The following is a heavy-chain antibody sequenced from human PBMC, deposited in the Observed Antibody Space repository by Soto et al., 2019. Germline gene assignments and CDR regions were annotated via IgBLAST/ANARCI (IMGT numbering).Heavy chain of an antibody. CDR3: AKDPNDYGDFGTYFDY. Sequence: GGSLRLSCAASGFTFRSYAMSWVRQAPGKGLEWVSAMSGSGRSTYYADSVKGRFTISRDNSENTLYLQMNSLTAEDTAVYYCAKDPNDYGDFGTYFDYWGQGTLVTVSS. J-gene: IGHJ4*02. D-gene: IGHD4-17*01. CDR1: GFTFRSYA. CDR2: MSGSGRST. V-gene: IGHV3-23*01.